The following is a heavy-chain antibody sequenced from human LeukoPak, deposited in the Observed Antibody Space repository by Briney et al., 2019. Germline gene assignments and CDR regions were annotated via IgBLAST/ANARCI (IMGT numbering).Heavy chain of an antibody. CDR3: ARGMYYYDGSGDY. CDR2: IYYSGST. CDR1: GGSTSSYY. J-gene: IGHJ4*02. Sequence: SETLSLTCTVSGGSTSSYYWSWIRQTPGKGLEWIGYIYYSGSTNYNPSLKSRVTISIDTSKNQFSLNLTSVTAADTAVYYCARGMYYYDGSGDYWGQGTLVTVSS. D-gene: IGHD3-22*01. V-gene: IGHV4-59*08.